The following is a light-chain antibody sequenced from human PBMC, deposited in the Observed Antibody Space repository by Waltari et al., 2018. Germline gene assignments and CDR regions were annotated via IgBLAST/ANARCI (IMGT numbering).Light chain of an antibody. CDR2: DAS. CDR3: QERSNWPGGS. Sequence: EIVLTQSPATLSLSPGESATLSCRASQSVNTYLAWYQQKPGQTPRLLIYDASNRATGIPARFVGSGSGTDFTLTISSLEAEDFAVYYCQERSNWPGGSFGGGTK. J-gene: IGKJ4*01. V-gene: IGKV3-11*01. CDR1: QSVNTY.